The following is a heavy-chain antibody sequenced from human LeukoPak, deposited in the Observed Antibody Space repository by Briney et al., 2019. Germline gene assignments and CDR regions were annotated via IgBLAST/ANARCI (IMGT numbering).Heavy chain of an antibody. CDR3: AKVRRVQYYFHFMDV. J-gene: IGHJ6*03. CDR2: IDHSGSP. CDR1: GGSLTSYY. Sequence: SETLSLTCGVSGGSLTSYYWSWIRQPPGKGLEWIGEIDHSGSPNYNPSLKSRVTISADTSKSHFSLRLTSVTAADTAVYYCAKVRRVQYYFHFMDVWDNGTTAIVSS. V-gene: IGHV4-34*01.